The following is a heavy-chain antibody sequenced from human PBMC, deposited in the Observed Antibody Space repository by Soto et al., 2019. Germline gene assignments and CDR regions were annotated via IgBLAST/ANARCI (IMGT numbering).Heavy chain of an antibody. Sequence: GGSLRLSCAAPGFTFSSYSMNWVRQAPGKGLEWVSSISSSYIYYADSVKGRFTISRDNAKNSLYLQMNSLRAEDTAVYYCARDPSSSWERGTFDYWGQGTLVTVSS. CDR1: GFTFSSYS. CDR3: ARDPSSSWERGTFDY. CDR2: ISSSYI. J-gene: IGHJ4*02. V-gene: IGHV3-21*01. D-gene: IGHD6-13*01.